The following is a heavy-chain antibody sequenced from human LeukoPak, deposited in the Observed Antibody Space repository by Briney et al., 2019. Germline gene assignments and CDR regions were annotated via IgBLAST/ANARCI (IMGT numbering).Heavy chain of an antibody. CDR2: IYYSGST. CDR1: GGSISSSSYY. V-gene: IGHV4-39*01. Sequence: SETLSLTCTVSGGSISSSSYYWGWIRQPPGKGLEWIGSIYYSGSTYYNPSLKSRVTISVDTSKNQFSLKLSSVTAADTAVYYCAKVPNALSHWFDPWGQGTLVTVSS. D-gene: IGHD2-8*01. CDR3: AKVPNALSHWFDP. J-gene: IGHJ5*02.